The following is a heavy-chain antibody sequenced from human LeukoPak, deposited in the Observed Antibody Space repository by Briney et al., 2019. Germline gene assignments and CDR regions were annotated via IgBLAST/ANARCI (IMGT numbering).Heavy chain of an antibody. CDR2: INPSGGST. J-gene: IGHJ6*02. CDR3: ARALMVRGVIYNYYYGMDV. V-gene: IGHV1-46*01. Sequence: ASVKVSCTASGYTFTSYYMHWVRQAPGQGLEWMGIINPSGGSTSYAQKFQGRVTMTRDTSTSTVYMELSSLRSEDTAVYYCARALMVRGVIYNYYYGMDVWGQGTTVTVSS. D-gene: IGHD3-10*01. CDR1: GYTFTSYY.